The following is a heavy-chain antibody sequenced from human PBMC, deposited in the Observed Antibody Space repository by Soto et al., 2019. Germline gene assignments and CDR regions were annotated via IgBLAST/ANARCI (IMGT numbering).Heavy chain of an antibody. Sequence: SETLSLTCAVPGYSISSGYYLGWILQPPWKGLEWIGSIYHSGSTYYNPSLRSRVTISVDTSKNQFSLKLSSVTAADTAVYYCARAEGIAVAGTDWGQGTLVTVSS. CDR3: ARAEGIAVAGTD. D-gene: IGHD6-19*01. J-gene: IGHJ4*02. CDR1: GYSISSGYY. V-gene: IGHV4-38-2*01. CDR2: IYHSGST.